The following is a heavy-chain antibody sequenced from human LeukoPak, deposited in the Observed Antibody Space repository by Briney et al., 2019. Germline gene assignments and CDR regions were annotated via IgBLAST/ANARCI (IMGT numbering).Heavy chain of an antibody. Sequence: AGSRSLSGAASGFIFSSYGMHWVRQAPGKGLEWVAVIWYDGSNKYYADSVKGRFTISRDNSKDTLYLQMNSLRAEDTAVYYCARDLRFGESIHLGYWGQETLGTVSS. CDR2: IWYDGSNK. CDR1: GFIFSSYG. V-gene: IGHV3-33*01. CDR3: ARDLRFGESIHLGY. D-gene: IGHD3-10*01. J-gene: IGHJ4*02.